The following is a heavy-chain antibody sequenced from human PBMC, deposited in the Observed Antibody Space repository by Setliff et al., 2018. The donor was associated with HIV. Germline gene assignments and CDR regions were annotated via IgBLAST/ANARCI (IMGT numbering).Heavy chain of an antibody. J-gene: IGHJ3*02. V-gene: IGHV4-4*07. CDR2: TYSSGST. CDR1: GGSINSYY. D-gene: IGHD3-22*01. CDR3: ARGKTPPYGIVVEDDAFDI. Sequence: PSETLSLTCTVSGGSINSYYWSWIRQPAGKGLEWIGRTYSSGSTNYNPSLKSRITMSVDMSKNQISLKLRSVIAADTAVYYCARGKTPPYGIVVEDDAFDIWGQGTMVTVSS.